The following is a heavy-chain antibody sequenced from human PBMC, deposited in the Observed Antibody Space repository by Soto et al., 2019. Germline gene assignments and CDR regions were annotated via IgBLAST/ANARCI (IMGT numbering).Heavy chain of an antibody. Sequence: EVHLLESGGGLVQPGGSLRLSCSASGFTFRSYAMSWVRQAPGKGLEWVSGISGGGSDTYYSDSVRGRFTISRDNSKNTLYLQMNSLRVEDSAVYFCAKYDSLEWFFPLDAWGQGTLVTVSS. CDR1: GFTFRSYA. CDR3: AKYDSLEWFFPLDA. CDR2: ISGGGSDT. D-gene: IGHD3-3*01. V-gene: IGHV3-23*01. J-gene: IGHJ5*02.